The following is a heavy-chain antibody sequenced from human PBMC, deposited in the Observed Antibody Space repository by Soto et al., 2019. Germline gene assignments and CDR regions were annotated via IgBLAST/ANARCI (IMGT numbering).Heavy chain of an antibody. CDR2: ISGSGGST. CDR1: GFTFSSYA. V-gene: IGHV3-23*01. J-gene: IGHJ4*02. CDR3: AKAPFGWLGYWTTIDY. Sequence: SGGSLRLSCAASGFTFSSYAMSWVRQAPGKGLEWVSAISGSGGSTYYADSVKGRFTISRDNSKNTLYLQMNSLRAEDTAVYYCAKAPFGWLGYWTTIDYWGQGTLVTVSS. D-gene: IGHD6-19*01.